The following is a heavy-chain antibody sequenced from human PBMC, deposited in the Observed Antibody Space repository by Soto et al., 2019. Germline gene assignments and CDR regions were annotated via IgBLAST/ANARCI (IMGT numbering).Heavy chain of an antibody. V-gene: IGHV4-39*01. CDR2: IYYTGST. CDR1: GGSISTSSFY. J-gene: IGHJ4*02. CDR3: ARPYNYGYLDY. Sequence: QLQLQESGPGLVKPSETLSLTCTVSGGSISTSSFYWGWIRQPPGKGLEWIGSIYYTGSTYYNPSLKSRVTISVDTSKNQFSLKLSSVTAADTAVYYCARPYNYGYLDYWGQGTLVTVSS. D-gene: IGHD5-18*01.